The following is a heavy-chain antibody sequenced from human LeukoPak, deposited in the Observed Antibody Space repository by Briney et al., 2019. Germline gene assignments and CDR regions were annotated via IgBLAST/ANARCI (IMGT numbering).Heavy chain of an antibody. CDR2: ILNDGSNK. V-gene: IGHV3-30*02. J-gene: IGHJ4*02. CDR3: AKDEAPAFDY. Sequence: GGSLRLSCAASGFTFSSYGMHWVRQAPGKGLEWVAFILNDGSNKYYADSVKRRFNISRDNYNNPLYLQMNSLRAEDTAVYCCAKDEAPAFDYWGQGTLVTVSS. CDR1: GFTFSSYG.